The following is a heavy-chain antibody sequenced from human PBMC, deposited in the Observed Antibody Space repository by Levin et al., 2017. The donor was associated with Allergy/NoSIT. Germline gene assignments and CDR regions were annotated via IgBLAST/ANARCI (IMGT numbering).Heavy chain of an antibody. D-gene: IGHD6-13*01. V-gene: IGHV5-51*01. CDR2: IHPGDSDT. CDR3: ARMSAAVDS. CDR1: ASQCTTAW. Sequence: GESLKISCXVSASQCTTAWLGGVRHMPGKGLEWMGIIHPGDSDTRYSPSFQGQVTVSADKSISTAYLQWTSLKASDTAMDYCARMSAAVDSWGQGTLVTVSS. J-gene: IGHJ5*01.